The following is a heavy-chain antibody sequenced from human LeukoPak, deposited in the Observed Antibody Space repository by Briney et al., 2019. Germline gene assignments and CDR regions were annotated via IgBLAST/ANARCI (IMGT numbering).Heavy chain of an antibody. J-gene: IGHJ4*02. D-gene: IGHD4-17*01. CDR1: GFTFSSYA. CDR3: AKRALSDYGDYGGVY. Sequence: GGSLRLSCAASGFTFSSYAMSWVRQAPGKGLEWVAAISGSGGSTYYADSVKGGFTIARDNSKNTLYLQRNSLRAEDTAVYYCAKRALSDYGDYGGVYWGQGTLVTVSS. CDR2: ISGSGGST. V-gene: IGHV3-23*01.